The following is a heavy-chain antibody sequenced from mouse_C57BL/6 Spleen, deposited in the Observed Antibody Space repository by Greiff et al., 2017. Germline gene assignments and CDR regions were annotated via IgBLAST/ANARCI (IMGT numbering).Heavy chain of an antibody. J-gene: IGHJ1*03. V-gene: IGHV1-19*01. Sequence: VQLQQSGPVLVKPGASVKMSCKASGYTFTDYYMNWVKQSHGKSLECIGVINPYNGGTSYNQKFKGKATLTVDKSSSTAYMELNSLTSEDSAVYYCARGEAYYSNYDRYFDVWGTGTTVTVSS. CDR2: INPYNGGT. D-gene: IGHD2-5*01. CDR1: GYTFTDYY. CDR3: ARGEAYYSNYDRYFDV.